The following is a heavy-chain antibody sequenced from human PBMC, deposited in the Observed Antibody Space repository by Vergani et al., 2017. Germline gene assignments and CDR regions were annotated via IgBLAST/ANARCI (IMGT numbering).Heavy chain of an antibody. J-gene: IGHJ6*03. Sequence: QVQLQQWGGGLLKPSETLSLTCVVNGGSFTSYHWTWIRQSPGEGLEWVGDIDHTGRPDYNPSLKCRLTMSVDKSRTQFSLTLNSVTATDTAIYFCARVNTETNGHLYYYYYMDVWGQGTAVTVS. V-gene: IGHV4-34*01. CDR1: GGSFTSYH. CDR3: ARVNTETNGHLYYYYYMDV. CDR2: IDHTGRP. D-gene: IGHD4-11*01.